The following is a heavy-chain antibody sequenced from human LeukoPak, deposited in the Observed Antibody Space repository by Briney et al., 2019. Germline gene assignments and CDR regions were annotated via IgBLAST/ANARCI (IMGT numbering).Heavy chain of an antibody. J-gene: IGHJ6*03. V-gene: IGHV3-48*01. CDR2: ISESSSTR. CDR3: ARPVAHYYYYMDV. Sequence: PGGSLRLSCAVSGFTFSSYSMNWVRQAPGKGLEWVSYISESSSTRYYADSVRGRFTISRDNAKNSLYLQMNNLRVEDTAMYYCARPVAHYYYYMDVWGKGTTVTVSS. CDR1: GFTFSSYS. D-gene: IGHD5-12*01.